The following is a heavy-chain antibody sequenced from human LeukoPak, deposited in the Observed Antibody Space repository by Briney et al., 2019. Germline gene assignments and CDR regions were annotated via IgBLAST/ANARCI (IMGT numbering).Heavy chain of an antibody. CDR3: ARDEGIAAHFDY. CDR2: INPSGGST. V-gene: IGHV1-46*01. D-gene: IGHD6-6*01. J-gene: IGHJ4*02. CDR1: YTFTXXX. Sequence: YTFTXXXMHXXXQAPGQGLEWMGIINPSGGSTSYAQKFQGRVTMTRDTSTSTVYMELSSLRSEDTAVYYCARDEGIAAHFDYWGQGTLVTVSS.